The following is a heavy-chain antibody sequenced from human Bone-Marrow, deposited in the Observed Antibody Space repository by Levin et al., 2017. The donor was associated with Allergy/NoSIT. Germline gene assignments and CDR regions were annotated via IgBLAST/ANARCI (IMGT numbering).Heavy chain of an antibody. Sequence: GESLKISCAASGFTFSSYSMNWVRQAPGKGLEWVSSISSSSSYIYYADSVKGRFTISRDNAKNSLYLQMNSLRAEDTAVYYCARDEGYDYVWGSYRYTNDAFDIWGQGTMVTVSS. CDR2: ISSSSSYI. V-gene: IGHV3-21*01. J-gene: IGHJ3*02. CDR1: GFTFSSYS. D-gene: IGHD3-16*02. CDR3: ARDEGYDYVWGSYRYTNDAFDI.